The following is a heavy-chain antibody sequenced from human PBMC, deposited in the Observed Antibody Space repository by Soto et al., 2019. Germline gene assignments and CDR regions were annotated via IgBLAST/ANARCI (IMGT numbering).Heavy chain of an antibody. Sequence: SETLSLTCTVSGCSISSYYWSWIRQPPGKGLEWIGYIYYSGSTNYNPSLKSRVTISVDTSKNQFSLKLSSVTAADTAVYYCARIPMVRGIAVRFDPWGQGTLVTVSS. D-gene: IGHD3-10*01. CDR2: IYYSGST. CDR3: ARIPMVRGIAVRFDP. CDR1: GCSISSYY. V-gene: IGHV4-59*08. J-gene: IGHJ5*02.